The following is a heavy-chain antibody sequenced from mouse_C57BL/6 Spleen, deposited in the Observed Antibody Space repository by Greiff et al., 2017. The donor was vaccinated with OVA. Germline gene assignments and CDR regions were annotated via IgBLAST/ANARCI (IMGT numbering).Heavy chain of an antibody. D-gene: IGHD2-3*01. CDR2: IYPGDGDT. Sequence: QVQLQQSGPELVKPGASVKISCKASGYAFSSSWMNWVKQRPGKGLEWIGRIYPGDGDTNYNGKFKGKATLTADKSSSTAYMQLSSLTSEDSAVYFCARHGYYDYFDYWGQGTTLTVSS. J-gene: IGHJ2*01. CDR1: GYAFSSSW. V-gene: IGHV1-82*01. CDR3: ARHGYYDYFDY.